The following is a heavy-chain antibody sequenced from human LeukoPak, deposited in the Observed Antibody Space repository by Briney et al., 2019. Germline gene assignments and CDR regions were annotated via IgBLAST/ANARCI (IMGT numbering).Heavy chain of an antibody. V-gene: IGHV4-34*01. Sequence: PSETLSLTCTVSGGSFIGSHWNWIRQPPGKGLEWIGEINHSGNTNYNPSLKSRVTISVDTSKNQFSLKLRSVTAADTAVYYCARDTTTVVTLPYNFDDWGQGTLVTVSS. CDR2: INHSGNT. D-gene: IGHD4-23*01. J-gene: IGHJ4*02. CDR3: ARDTTTVVTLPYNFDD. CDR1: GGSFIGSH.